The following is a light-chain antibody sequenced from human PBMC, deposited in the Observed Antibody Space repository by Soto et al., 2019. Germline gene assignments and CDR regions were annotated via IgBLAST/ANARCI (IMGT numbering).Light chain of an antibody. Sequence: QSVLTQPPSASGTPGQRVTISCSGSSSNIGSNYVYWYQQVPGTAPKLLIYRNNQRPSGVPDRFSGSTSGTSASLAISGLRSEDEADYYCAAWDDSLSGQEVVFGGGTKLTVL. CDR2: RNN. J-gene: IGLJ2*01. CDR1: SSNIGSNY. V-gene: IGLV1-47*01. CDR3: AAWDDSLSGQEVV.